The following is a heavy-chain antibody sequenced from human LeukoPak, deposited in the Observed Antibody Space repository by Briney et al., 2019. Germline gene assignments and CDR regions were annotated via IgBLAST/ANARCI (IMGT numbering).Heavy chain of an antibody. D-gene: IGHD3-22*01. Sequence: SETLSLTCTVSGGSISSSSYYWGWIRQPPGKGLEWIGSIYYSGSTYYNPSLKSRVTISVDTSKNQFSLKLSSVTAADTAVYYCARGFTYYYDSSGDYWGQGTLVTVSS. CDR1: GGSISSSSYY. J-gene: IGHJ4*02. CDR3: ARGFTYYYDSSGDY. V-gene: IGHV4-39*07. CDR2: IYYSGST.